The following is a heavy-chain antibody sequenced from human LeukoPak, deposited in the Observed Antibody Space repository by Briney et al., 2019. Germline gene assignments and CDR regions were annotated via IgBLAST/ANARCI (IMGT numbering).Heavy chain of an antibody. D-gene: IGHD2-21*01. CDR2: ISAYNGNT. Sequence: ASVKVSCKASGYTFTSYGISWVRQAPGQGLEWMGWISAYNGNTNYAQKLQGRVTMTTDTSTSTAYMELRRRRSDDTTVYYCARKLAVGLIVGAPSADYWGQGTLVTVSS. CDR1: GYTFTSYG. CDR3: ARKLAVGLIVGAPSADY. J-gene: IGHJ4*02. V-gene: IGHV1-18*01.